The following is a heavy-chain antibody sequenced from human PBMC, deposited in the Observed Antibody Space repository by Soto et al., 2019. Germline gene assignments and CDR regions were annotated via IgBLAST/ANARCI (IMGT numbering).Heavy chain of an antibody. CDR2: IYYSGST. Sequence: SETLSLTCTVSGGSISSSSYYWGWIRQPPGKGLEWIGSIYYSGSTYYNPSLKSRVTISVDTSKNQFSLKLSSVTAADTAVYYCARPRHSSWWGWFDPWGQGTLVTVS. CDR1: GGSISSSSYY. J-gene: IGHJ5*02. D-gene: IGHD2-8*02. CDR3: ARPRHSSWWGWFDP. V-gene: IGHV4-39*01.